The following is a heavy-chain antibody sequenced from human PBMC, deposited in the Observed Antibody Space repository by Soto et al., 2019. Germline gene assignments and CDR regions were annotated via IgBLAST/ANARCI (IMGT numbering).Heavy chain of an antibody. CDR3: ARQSYSSGWYDYYYYYGMDV. J-gene: IGHJ6*02. Sequence: GGSLRLSCAASGFTFSSYDMHWVRQATGKGLEWVSAIGTAGDTYYPGSVKGRFTISRENAKNSLYPQMNSLRAGDTAVYYCARQSYSSGWYDYYYYYGMDVWGQGTTVTVSS. D-gene: IGHD6-19*01. V-gene: IGHV3-13*01. CDR2: IGTAGDT. CDR1: GFTFSSYD.